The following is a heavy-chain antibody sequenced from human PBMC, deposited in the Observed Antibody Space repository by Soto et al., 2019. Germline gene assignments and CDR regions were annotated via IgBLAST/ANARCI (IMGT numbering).Heavy chain of an antibody. D-gene: IGHD2-15*01. Sequence: PSETLSLTCTVSGGSISSYYWSWIRQPPGKGLVWIGYIYYSGSTNYNPSLKSRVTISVDTSKNQFSLKLSSVTAADTAVYYCARDYGTPYYHYGMAVWGEGTTVTVSS. J-gene: IGHJ6*04. CDR1: GGSISSYY. CDR3: ARDYGTPYYHYGMAV. V-gene: IGHV4-59*12. CDR2: IYYSGST.